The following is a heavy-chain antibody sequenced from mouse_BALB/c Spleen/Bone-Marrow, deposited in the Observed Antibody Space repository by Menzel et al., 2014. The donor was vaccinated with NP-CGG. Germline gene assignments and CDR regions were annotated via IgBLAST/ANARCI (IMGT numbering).Heavy chain of an antibody. V-gene: IGHV1-5*01. CDR2: IYPGNSDT. CDR1: GYTFTSYW. Sequence: EVQLQQSGTVLARPGASVKMSCKASGYTFTSYWMHWVKQRPGQGLEWIGAIYPGNSDTSYNQKFKGKAKLTAVTSTSTAYMELSSLTNEYSAVYYCTRVITAVLATRAMDYWGQGSSVTVSS. D-gene: IGHD1-1*01. CDR3: TRVITAVLATRAMDY. J-gene: IGHJ4*01.